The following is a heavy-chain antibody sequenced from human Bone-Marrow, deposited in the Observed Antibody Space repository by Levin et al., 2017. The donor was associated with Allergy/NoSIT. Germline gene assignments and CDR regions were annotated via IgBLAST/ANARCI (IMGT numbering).Heavy chain of an antibody. D-gene: IGHD3-9*01. CDR2: INHSGST. V-gene: IGHV4-34*01. CDR1: GGSFSGYY. J-gene: IGHJ4*02. Sequence: SETLSLTCAVYGGSFSGYYWSWIRQPPGKGLEWIGEINHSGSTNYNPSLKSRVTISVDTSKNQFSLKLSSVTAADTAVYYCARTVLRYFDWPTPLLYYFDYWGQGTLVTVSS. CDR3: ARTVLRYFDWPTPLLYYFDY.